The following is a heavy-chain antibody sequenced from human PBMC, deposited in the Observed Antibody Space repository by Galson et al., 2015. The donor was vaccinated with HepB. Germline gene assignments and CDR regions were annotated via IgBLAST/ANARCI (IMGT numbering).Heavy chain of an antibody. CDR2: ISYDGSNK. D-gene: IGHD5-24*01. V-gene: IGHV3-30*04. Sequence: SLRLSCAASGFTFSSYAMHWVRQAPGKGLEWVAVISYDGSNKYYADSVKGRFTISRDNSKNTLYLQMNSPRAEDTAVYYCARATPSVEMSGSLVWGQGTLVTVSS. CDR1: GFTFSSYA. J-gene: IGHJ4*02. CDR3: ARATPSVEMSGSLV.